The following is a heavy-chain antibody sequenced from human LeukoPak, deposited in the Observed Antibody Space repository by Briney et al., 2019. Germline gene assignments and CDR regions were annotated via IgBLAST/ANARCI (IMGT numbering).Heavy chain of an antibody. CDR3: ARVKGALFDY. CDR2: TYYRSKWYS. CDR1: GDSVSSNSVA. Sequence: SQTLSLTCAISGDSVSSNSVAWTWIRRSPSRGLEWLGRTYYRSKWYSDYAESVKSRITVNPDTSKNQFSLQLNSVTPEDTAVYYCARVKGALFDYRGQGTLVTVSS. V-gene: IGHV6-1*01. J-gene: IGHJ4*02. D-gene: IGHD3-16*01.